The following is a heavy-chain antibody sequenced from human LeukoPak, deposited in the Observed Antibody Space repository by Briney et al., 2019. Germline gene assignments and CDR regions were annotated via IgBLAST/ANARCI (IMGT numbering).Heavy chain of an antibody. V-gene: IGHV1-2*02. Sequence: ASVKVSCKASGTTFTGYYIHWVRLAPGQGLEWMGWINPNSGATKYAQKFQGRVTMTRDTSISTGYMELNWLRSDDTAVYYCARKYDILTDNDNWFGPWGQGTLVTVSS. D-gene: IGHD3-9*01. J-gene: IGHJ5*02. CDR3: ARKYDILTDNDNWFGP. CDR1: GTTFTGYY. CDR2: INPNSGAT.